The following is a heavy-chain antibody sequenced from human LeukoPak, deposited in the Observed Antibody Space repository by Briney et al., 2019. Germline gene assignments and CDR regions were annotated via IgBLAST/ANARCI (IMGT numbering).Heavy chain of an antibody. J-gene: IGHJ5*02. V-gene: IGHV1-18*01. CDR1: GYTFTSYG. D-gene: IGHD3-3*01. CDR2: IGAYNGNT. CDR3: ARDEGTYYDFWSGTGTPWFDP. Sequence: ASVKVSCKASGYTFTSYGISWVRQAPGQGLEWMGWIGAYNGNTNYAQKLQGRVTMTTDTSTGTAYMELRSLRSDDTAVYYCARDEGTYYDFWSGTGTPWFDPWGQGTLVTVSS.